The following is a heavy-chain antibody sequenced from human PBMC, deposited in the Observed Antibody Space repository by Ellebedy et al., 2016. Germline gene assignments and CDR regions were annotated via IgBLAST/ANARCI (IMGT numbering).Heavy chain of an antibody. CDR1: GFTFSSYG. Sequence: GGSLRLXXAASGFTFSSYGMHWVRQAPGKGLEWVSAISGSGGSTYYADSVKGRFTISRDNSKNTLYLQMNSLRAEDTAVYYCAKGITMVRGVIFNFDYWGQGTLVTVSS. CDR2: ISGSGGST. V-gene: IGHV3-23*01. CDR3: AKGITMVRGVIFNFDY. D-gene: IGHD3-10*01. J-gene: IGHJ4*02.